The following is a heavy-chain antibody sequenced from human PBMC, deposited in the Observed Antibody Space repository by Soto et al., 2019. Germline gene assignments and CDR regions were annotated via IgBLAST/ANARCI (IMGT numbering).Heavy chain of an antibody. J-gene: IGHJ4*02. Sequence: EVQLVESGGGLVQPGRSLRLSCAASGFTFDDYAMHWVRQAPGKGLEWVSGISWNSGSIGYADSVKGRLTIYRDNSTASLSLQMNSLRAADTVLYYFAKGGQFITEGGGYWGQGTLVTVSS. CDR2: ISWNSGSI. D-gene: IGHD1-26*01. CDR3: AKGGQFITEGGGY. CDR1: GFTFDDYA. V-gene: IGHV3-9*01.